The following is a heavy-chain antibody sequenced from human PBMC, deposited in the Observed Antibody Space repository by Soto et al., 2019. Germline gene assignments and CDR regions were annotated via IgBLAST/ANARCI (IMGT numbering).Heavy chain of an antibody. CDR3: ASPRDNYYYHGMDV. Sequence: QVQLGQAGAEVKKPGSSVKVSCKASGGTFNSYGISWVRQASGHGIEWMGGIIPIFGTANYAQKFQGRVTITADEATSRAYMEFSSLRSEDTAVYYCASPRDNYYYHGMDVWGHGTTVTVSS. D-gene: IGHD2-15*01. CDR2: IIPIFGTA. CDR1: GGTFNSYG. V-gene: IGHV1-69*12. J-gene: IGHJ6*02.